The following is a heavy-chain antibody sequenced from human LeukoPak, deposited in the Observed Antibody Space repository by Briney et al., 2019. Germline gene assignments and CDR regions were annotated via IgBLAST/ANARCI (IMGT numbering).Heavy chain of an antibody. CDR3: ARGLVVPAAHYGMDV. J-gene: IGHJ6*02. V-gene: IGHV4-59*08. Sequence: SETLSLTCTVSGGSMSSYYWSWIRQPPGKGLEWIGYIYYSGSTNYNPSLKSRVTISVDTSKNQFTLKLSSVTAADTAVYYCARGLVVPAAHYGMDVWGQGTTVTVSS. CDR2: IYYSGST. D-gene: IGHD2-2*01. CDR1: GGSMSSYY.